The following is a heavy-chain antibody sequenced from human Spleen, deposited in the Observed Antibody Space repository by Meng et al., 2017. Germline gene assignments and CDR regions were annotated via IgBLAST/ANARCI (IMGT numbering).Heavy chain of an antibody. V-gene: IGHV1-69*06. CDR3: ARGYCSGGSCYGFDY. CDR2: IIPIFGTA. D-gene: IGHD2-15*01. CDR1: GYTFSNYV. Sequence: QVHVVQSGSDLKKPGASVKVSCKASGYTFSNYVIDWVRQAPGQGLEWMGGIIPIFGTANYAQKFQGRVTITADKSTSTAYMELSSLRSEDTAVYYCARGYCSGGSCYGFDYWGQGTLVTVSS. J-gene: IGHJ4*02.